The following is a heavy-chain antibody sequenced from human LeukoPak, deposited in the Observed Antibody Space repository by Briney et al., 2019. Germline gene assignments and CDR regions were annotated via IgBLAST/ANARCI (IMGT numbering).Heavy chain of an antibody. J-gene: IGHJ4*02. Sequence: GSLRLSCAASGFTFSSYSMNWVRQAPGKGLEWVSYISSSSSSIIYYADSVKGRFTISRDNAKNSLYLQMNSLRVEDTAVYYCATDHCSGGSCYPNWGQGTLVTVSS. D-gene: IGHD2-15*01. V-gene: IGHV3-48*04. CDR2: ISSSSSSII. CDR1: GFTFSSYS. CDR3: ATDHCSGGSCYPN.